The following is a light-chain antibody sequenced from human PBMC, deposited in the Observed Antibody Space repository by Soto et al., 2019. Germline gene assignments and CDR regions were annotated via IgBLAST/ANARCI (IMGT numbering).Light chain of an antibody. CDR2: NNN. V-gene: IGLV1-44*01. J-gene: IGLJ1*01. Sequence: QSVLTQPPSASGTPGQRVTISCSGSSSKIGSNTVNWYQQLPGTAPKLLNYNNNQRPSGVPERFSGSKSGTSASLAISGLQSEDEADYYCAAWDDSLNGYVFGTGTKVTVL. CDR3: AAWDDSLNGYV. CDR1: SSKIGSNT.